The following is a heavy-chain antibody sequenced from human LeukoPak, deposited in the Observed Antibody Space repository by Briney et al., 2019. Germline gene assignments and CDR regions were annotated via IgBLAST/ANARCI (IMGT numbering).Heavy chain of an antibody. CDR3: ARGGSGWYGDAFDI. CDR2: INPNSGGT. J-gene: IGHJ3*02. CDR1: GYTLTDNY. Sequence: ASVKVSCKASGYTLTDNYMHWVRQAPGQGLEWMGWINPNSGGTNYAQKFQGRVTMTRNTSISTAYMELSSLRSEDTAVYYCARGGSGWYGDAFDIWGQGTMVTVSS. D-gene: IGHD6-19*01. V-gene: IGHV1-2*02.